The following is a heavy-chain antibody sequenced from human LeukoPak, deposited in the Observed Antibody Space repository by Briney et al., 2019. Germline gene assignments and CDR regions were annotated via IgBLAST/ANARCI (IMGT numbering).Heavy chain of an antibody. D-gene: IGHD1-26*01. Sequence: GGSLRLSCAASGFTFSDYYMSWIRQASGKGLEWVSYISSSGSTIYYADSVKGRFTISRDNAENSLYLQMNSLRAEDTAVYYCARGEWELPFDYWGQGTLVTVSS. J-gene: IGHJ4*02. CDR2: ISSSGSTI. CDR3: ARGEWELPFDY. CDR1: GFTFSDYY. V-gene: IGHV3-11*01.